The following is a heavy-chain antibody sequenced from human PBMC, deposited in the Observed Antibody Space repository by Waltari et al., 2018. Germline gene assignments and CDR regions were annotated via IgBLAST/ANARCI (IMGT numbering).Heavy chain of an antibody. J-gene: IGHJ4*02. CDR1: GYTFTSYA. CDR3: ARVWFHSGLDY. D-gene: IGHD6-19*01. V-gene: IGHV1-3*01. Sequence: QVQLVQSGAEVKKPGASVKVSCKASGYTFTSYAMHWVRQAPGQRLEWMGWINAGNGNTKYSQKFQGRVTMTRDTAITTVFMELSGLRDDDTAVYYCARVWFHSGLDYWGQGTLVTVSS. CDR2: INAGNGNT.